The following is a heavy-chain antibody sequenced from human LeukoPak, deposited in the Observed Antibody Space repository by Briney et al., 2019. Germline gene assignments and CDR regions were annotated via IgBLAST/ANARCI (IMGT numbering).Heavy chain of an antibody. CDR3: ARALGRFRYYFDY. CDR1: GGSYSGYN. D-gene: IGHD1-26*01. Sequence: SETLCLTCAVYGGSYSGYNWSWIRQPPGKGLEWIREIKHSGSNNYNPPLKSRVTISVDTAKNQCSPKLSSVTAADTAVYHCARALGRFRYYFDYGGQGTLVTVSS. J-gene: IGHJ4*02. CDR2: IKHSGSN. V-gene: IGHV4-34*01.